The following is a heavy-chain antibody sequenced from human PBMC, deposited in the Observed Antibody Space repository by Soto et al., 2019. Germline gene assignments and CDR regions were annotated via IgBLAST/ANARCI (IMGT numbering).Heavy chain of an antibody. V-gene: IGHV3-66*01. J-gene: IGHJ4*02. CDR2: IYSGGST. Sequence: EVQLVESGGGLVQPGGSLRLSCAASGFTVSSNYMSWVRQAPGKGLEWISVIYSGGSTYYGDSVQDRFIISRDNSKNTLYLQMNSLRAEDTAVYYCASPRTYCSGGSCYSLDYWGQGTLVTVSS. D-gene: IGHD2-15*01. CDR1: GFTVSSNY. CDR3: ASPRTYCSGGSCYSLDY.